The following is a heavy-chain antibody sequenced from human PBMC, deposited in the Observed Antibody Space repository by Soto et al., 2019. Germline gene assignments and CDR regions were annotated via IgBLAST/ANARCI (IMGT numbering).Heavy chain of an antibody. D-gene: IGHD2-15*01. V-gene: IGHV3-7*03. CDR1: GFTFSSYW. Sequence: GGSLSLSCAASGFTFSSYWVSWVRQAPGKGLEWVANIKQDGSEKYYVDSVKGRFTISRDNSKNTLYLQMNSLRAEDTAVYYCAKSRDIVVVVAARAAEYFQHWGQGTLVTVSS. J-gene: IGHJ1*01. CDR3: AKSRDIVVVVAARAAEYFQH. CDR2: IKQDGSEK.